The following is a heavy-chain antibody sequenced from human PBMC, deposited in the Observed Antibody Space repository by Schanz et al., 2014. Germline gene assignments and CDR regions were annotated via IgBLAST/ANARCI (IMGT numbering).Heavy chain of an antibody. J-gene: IGHJ4*02. CDR2: ISPYTGNT. CDR1: GYTFSDYG. D-gene: IGHD6-19*01. Sequence: QVQLVQSGAEVKKPGASVKVSCKTSGYTFSDYGITWVRQAPGQGLEWVGWISPYTGNTHYFDKMEGRVTMTTDTSTSTAYMELRSLRSDDTAVYYCARGGYSSGWYDRDIAHFDYWGQGTLVTDSS. V-gene: IGHV1-18*01. CDR3: ARGGYSSGWYDRDIAHFDY.